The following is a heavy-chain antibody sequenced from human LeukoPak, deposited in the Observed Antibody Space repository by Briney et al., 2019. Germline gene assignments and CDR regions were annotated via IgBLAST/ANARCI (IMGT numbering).Heavy chain of an antibody. Sequence: PGGSLRLSCAASRFTFSSYSMNWVRQAPGKGLEWVSYISSSSGTIYYADSVKGRFTISRDNAKNSLYLQMNSLRDEDTAVYYCAKDPSPYNINWYAWGQGTLVTVSS. D-gene: IGHD1-20*01. CDR3: AKDPSPYNINWYA. J-gene: IGHJ4*02. CDR1: RFTFSSYS. CDR2: ISSSSGTI. V-gene: IGHV3-48*02.